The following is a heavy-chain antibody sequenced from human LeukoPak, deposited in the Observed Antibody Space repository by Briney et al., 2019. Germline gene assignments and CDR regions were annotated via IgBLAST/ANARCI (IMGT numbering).Heavy chain of an antibody. CDR2: ISSSGSTI. D-gene: IGHD6-19*01. CDR3: ASVAGYNYYYYMDV. CDR1: GFTFSSYE. J-gene: IGHJ6*03. Sequence: PGGSLRLSCAASGFTFSSYEMNWVRQAPGKGLEWVSYISSSGSTIYYADSVKGRFTISRDNAKNSLYLQMNSLRAEDTAVYYCASVAGYNYYYYMDVWGKGTTVTVSS. V-gene: IGHV3-48*03.